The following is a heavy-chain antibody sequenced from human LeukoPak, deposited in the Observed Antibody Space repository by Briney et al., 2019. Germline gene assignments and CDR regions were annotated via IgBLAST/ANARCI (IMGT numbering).Heavy chain of an antibody. D-gene: IGHD3-3*01. CDR2: VSDSGGRT. J-gene: IGHJ4*02. CDR1: GFTFSDYA. Sequence: GGSLRLSCAASGFTFSDYAMSWVRQAAGKGVEWVAGVSDSGGRTYSTDSVKGPFTISRDTTKNTVYLQINTLRAEDTAVYICAKDPPIFGVTYFDYWAQGTLVTVSS. V-gene: IGHV3-23*01. CDR3: AKDPPIFGVTYFDY.